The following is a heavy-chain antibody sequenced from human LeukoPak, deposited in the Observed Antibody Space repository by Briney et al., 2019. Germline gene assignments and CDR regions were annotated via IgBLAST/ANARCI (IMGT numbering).Heavy chain of an antibody. D-gene: IGHD3-22*01. CDR2: IYSGGST. V-gene: IGHV3-66*01. CDR1: GFTVSSNY. CDR3: AKDPDYYDSSGPIPRGWFDP. J-gene: IGHJ5*02. Sequence: PGGSLRLSCAASGFTVSSNYMSWVRQAPGKGLEWVSVIYSGGSTYYADSVKGRFTISRDNSKNTLYLQMNSLRAEDTAVYYCAKDPDYYDSSGPIPRGWFDPWGQGTLVTVSS.